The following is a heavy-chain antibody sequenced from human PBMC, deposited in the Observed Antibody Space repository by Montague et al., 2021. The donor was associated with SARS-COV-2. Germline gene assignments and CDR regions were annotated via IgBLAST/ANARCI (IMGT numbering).Heavy chain of an antibody. J-gene: IGHJ3*02. Sequence: PALVKLTQTLTLTCTFSGFSLSTSGLCVSWIRQPPGKALEWLARIDWDDDKYYSTSLKTRLTISKDTTKNQVVLTMNKMAPVDTATYYCARIGGGGSCYSGAIDNMGQETRVTVSS. D-gene: IGHD2-15*01. V-gene: IGHV2-70*11. CDR3: ARIGGGGSCYSGAIDN. CDR1: GFSLSTSGLC. CDR2: IDWDDDK.